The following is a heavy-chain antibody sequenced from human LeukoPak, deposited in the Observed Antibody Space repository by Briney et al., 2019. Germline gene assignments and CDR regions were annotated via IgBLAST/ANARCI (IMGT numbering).Heavy chain of an antibody. CDR1: GGSIDNYF. CDR2: IHSSGST. J-gene: IGHJ4*02. D-gene: IGHD1-14*01. CDR3: ARDPAGHGRYFDY. V-gene: IGHV4-4*07. Sequence: SETLSLTCTVSGGSIDNYFCTWIRQSAGKGLECIGRIHSSGSTYYNPSLKSRVSMSVDTSNNKFSLRLNSVTAADTAVYYCARDPAGHGRYFDYWGRGVLVTVSS.